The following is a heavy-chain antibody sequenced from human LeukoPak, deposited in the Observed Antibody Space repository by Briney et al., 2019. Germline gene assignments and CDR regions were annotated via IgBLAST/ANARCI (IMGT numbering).Heavy chain of an antibody. Sequence: GGSLRLSCAASGFSFNTYAMHWVRQAPGQGLEWVALIWHDGSHKFYSNSVRGQFTISRDNSKNTVYLQMNSLRAEDTAVYYCAKGLYSSSWYGIDYWGQGTLVTVSS. CDR2: IWHDGSHK. J-gene: IGHJ4*02. V-gene: IGHV3-30*02. D-gene: IGHD6-13*01. CDR3: AKGLYSSSWYGIDY. CDR1: GFSFNTYA.